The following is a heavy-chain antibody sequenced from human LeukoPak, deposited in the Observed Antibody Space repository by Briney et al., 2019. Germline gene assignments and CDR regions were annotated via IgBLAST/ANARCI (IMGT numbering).Heavy chain of an antibody. Sequence: GGSLRLSCAASGFTFSSHAMSWVRQAPGKGLEWVSVISGRDGTTKYADSVKGRFTISSDSSKNTVYLQMNSLRVEDTAVYYCAQDGFGSGGIGLLWFANWGQGTQITVSP. J-gene: IGHJ4*02. V-gene: IGHV3-23*01. CDR2: ISGRDGTT. CDR1: GFTFSSHA. D-gene: IGHD3-10*01. CDR3: AQDGFGSGGIGLLWFAN.